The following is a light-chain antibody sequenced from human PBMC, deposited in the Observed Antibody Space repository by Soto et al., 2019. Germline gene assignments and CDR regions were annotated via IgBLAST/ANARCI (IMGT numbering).Light chain of an antibody. CDR2: GAS. Sequence: MTQSPSTLSASVGDRVTITCRASQSVNSNLAWYQQKLGQAPRVLIYGASTRATGIPARFSGSGSGTEFILTISSLQSEDFAVYYCQHYNTWPWTFGQGTKVEIK. V-gene: IGKV3-15*01. CDR3: QHYNTWPWT. J-gene: IGKJ1*01. CDR1: QSVNSN.